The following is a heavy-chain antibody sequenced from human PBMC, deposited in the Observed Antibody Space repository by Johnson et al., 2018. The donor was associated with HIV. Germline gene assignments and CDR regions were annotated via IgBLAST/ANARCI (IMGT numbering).Heavy chain of an antibody. CDR2: INWNGASP. D-gene: IGHD3-22*01. J-gene: IGHJ3*02. Sequence: EVQLVESGGGVVRPGESLRLSCVASGFTFDDYDMTWVRQAPGKGLEWVSGINWNGASPGYSDSVKGRFTISRDNAKNSLYLQMNGLTAEDSALYYCARATFYYDTSGYYYGNAFDSWGQGTMVTVSS. V-gene: IGHV3-20*04. CDR3: ARATFYYDTSGYYYGNAFDS. CDR1: GFTFDDYD.